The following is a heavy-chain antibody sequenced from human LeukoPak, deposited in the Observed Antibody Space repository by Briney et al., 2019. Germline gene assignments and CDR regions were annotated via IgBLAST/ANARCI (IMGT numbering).Heavy chain of an antibody. D-gene: IGHD6-13*01. Sequence: PGGSLRLSCAASGFTFSNSWVSWVRQAPGKGLEWVTNMKPDGSEKYYVDSVKGRFTISRDNAKNSLYLQMNSLRAEDTAVYYCARDSAGFDYWGQGALVTVSS. V-gene: IGHV3-7*01. CDR2: MKPDGSEK. CDR1: GFTFSNSW. J-gene: IGHJ4*02. CDR3: ARDSAGFDY.